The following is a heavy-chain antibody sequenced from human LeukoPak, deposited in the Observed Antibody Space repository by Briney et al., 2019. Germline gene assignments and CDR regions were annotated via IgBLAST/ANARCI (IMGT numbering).Heavy chain of an antibody. D-gene: IGHD3-22*01. CDR3: ARDYYDSSGYTPFDY. CDR1: VYTLSSNG. CDR2: IRAYNGNT. Sequence: ASVTVSCTASVYTLSSNGISWVRQAPAQGLEWMGWIRAYNGNTNNAQKLQGRVTMATDTSTSTAYMELRSLRSDDTAVYYCARDYYDSSGYTPFDYWGQGTLVTVSS. V-gene: IGHV1-18*01. J-gene: IGHJ4*02.